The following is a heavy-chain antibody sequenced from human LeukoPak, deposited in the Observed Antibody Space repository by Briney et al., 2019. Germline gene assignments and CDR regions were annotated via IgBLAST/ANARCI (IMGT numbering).Heavy chain of an antibody. CDR3: ARGGAEWELLYGQGEFDY. CDR2: MSGSGGST. D-gene: IGHD1-26*01. J-gene: IGHJ4*02. V-gene: IGHV3-23*01. CDR1: GFTFSSYA. Sequence: GGSLRLSCAVSGFTFSSYAMTWVRQAPGKGLEWVSAMSGSGGSTYYADSVKGRFTISRDNSKNTLYLQMNSLRPEDTAVYFCARGGAEWELLYGQGEFDYWGQGTLVTVSP.